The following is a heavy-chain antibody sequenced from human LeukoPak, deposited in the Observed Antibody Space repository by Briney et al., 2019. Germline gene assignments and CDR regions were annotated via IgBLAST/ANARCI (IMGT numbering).Heavy chain of an antibody. CDR2: INSDGSTT. Sequence: GGSLRLSCAASGFTFSSYWMHWVRQAPGKGLVWVSRINSDGSTTTYADSVKGRFTISRDNAQNTLYLQMNSLRVEDTAVYYRTRGGVDYWGQGTLVTVSS. CDR1: GFTFSSYW. CDR3: TRGGVDY. J-gene: IGHJ4*02. V-gene: IGHV3-74*01.